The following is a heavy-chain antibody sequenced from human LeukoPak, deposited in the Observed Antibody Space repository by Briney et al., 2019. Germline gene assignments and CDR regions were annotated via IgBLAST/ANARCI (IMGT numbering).Heavy chain of an antibody. Sequence: SVTLSCKASGYTFTGYYMHWVRQAPGQGLEWMGWINPNSGGTNYAQNFQGRVTMTRDTSISTAYMEVSRLRSDDTAVYYCAREDSSGYDYWGQGTLVTVSS. CDR3: AREDSSGYDY. CDR1: GYTFTGYY. V-gene: IGHV1-2*02. CDR2: INPNSGGT. J-gene: IGHJ4*01. D-gene: IGHD3-22*01.